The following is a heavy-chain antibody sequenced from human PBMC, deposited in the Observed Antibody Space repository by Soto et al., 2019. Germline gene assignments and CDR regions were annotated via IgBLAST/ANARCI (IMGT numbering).Heavy chain of an antibody. D-gene: IGHD4-17*01. Sequence: PSETLSLTCTVSGGSISSGGYYWSWIRQHPGKGLEWIGYIYYSGSTYYNPSLKSRVTISVDTSKNQFSLKLSSVTAADTAVYYCARSVSRSPYFDYWGQGTLVTVSS. CDR3: ARSVSRSPYFDY. V-gene: IGHV4-31*03. CDR2: IYYSGST. J-gene: IGHJ4*02. CDR1: GGSISSGGYY.